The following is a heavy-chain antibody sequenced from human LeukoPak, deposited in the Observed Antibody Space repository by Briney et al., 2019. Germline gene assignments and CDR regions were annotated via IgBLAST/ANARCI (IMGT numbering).Heavy chain of an antibody. V-gene: IGHV3-23*01. Sequence: PGGSLRLSCAASGFTFSSYWMNWARQAPGKGLEWVSTISGSGGSTYYADSVKGRFTISRDNSKNTLYLQMNSLRAEDTAVYYCAKDTPHDYGDYGYFDYWGQGTLVTVSS. CDR2: ISGSGGST. CDR1: GFTFSSYW. J-gene: IGHJ4*02. CDR3: AKDTPHDYGDYGYFDY. D-gene: IGHD4-17*01.